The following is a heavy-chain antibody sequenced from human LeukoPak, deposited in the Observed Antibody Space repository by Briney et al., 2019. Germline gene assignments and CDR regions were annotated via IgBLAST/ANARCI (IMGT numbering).Heavy chain of an antibody. CDR2: IRYDGSNK. D-gene: IGHD3-3*01. CDR1: GFTFSSYA. V-gene: IGHV3-30*02. Sequence: GGSLRLSCAASGFTFSSYAMSWVRQAPGKGLEWVAFIRYDGSNKYYADSVKGRFTISRDNSKNTLYLQMNSLRAEDTAVYYCAKEHYDSATDWFDPWGQGTLVTVSS. J-gene: IGHJ5*02. CDR3: AKEHYDSATDWFDP.